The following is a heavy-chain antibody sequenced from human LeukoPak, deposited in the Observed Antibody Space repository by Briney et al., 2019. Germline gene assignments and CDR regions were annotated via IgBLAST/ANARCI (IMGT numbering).Heavy chain of an antibody. Sequence: SETLSLTCTVSGYSISSGYYWGWIRQPPGKGLEWIGSIYHSGSTYYNPSLKSRVTISVDTSKNQFSLKLSSVTAADTAVYYCARDQTYSSSWYGGVRGYYFDYWGQGTLVTVSS. CDR1: GYSISSGYY. CDR2: IYHSGST. D-gene: IGHD6-13*01. J-gene: IGHJ4*02. CDR3: ARDQTYSSSWYGGVRGYYFDY. V-gene: IGHV4-38-2*02.